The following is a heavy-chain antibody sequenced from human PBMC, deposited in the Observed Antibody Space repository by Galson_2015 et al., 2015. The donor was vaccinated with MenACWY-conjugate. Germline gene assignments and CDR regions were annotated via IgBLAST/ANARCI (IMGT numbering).Heavy chain of an antibody. V-gene: IGHV3-74*01. D-gene: IGHD2-15*01. J-gene: IGHJ4*02. CDR1: EVCGNSNW. Sequence: RLADAAAEVCGNSNWLHCGRHAPGKGEVWVSRVNPGGRSNTYADSVNDRSTICRDHVQDALYMQMNSLRPDDTAVFYFETRRVAAFDFDSCGQGTLVTVSS. CDR3: ETRRVAAFDFDS. CDR2: VNPGGRSN.